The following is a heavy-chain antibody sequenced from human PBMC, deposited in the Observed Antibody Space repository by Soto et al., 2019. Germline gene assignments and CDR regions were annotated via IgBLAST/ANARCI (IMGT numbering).Heavy chain of an antibody. D-gene: IGHD4-17*01. J-gene: IGHJ6*02. Sequence: ASVKVSCKASGYTFTSYGISWVRQAPGQRLEWMGWISAYNGNTNYAQKLQGRVTMTTDTSTSTAYMELRSLGSDDTAVYYCAREPDPTDYYYYYGMDVWGQGTTVTVSS. V-gene: IGHV1-18*01. CDR3: AREPDPTDYYYYYGMDV. CDR2: ISAYNGNT. CDR1: GYTFTSYG.